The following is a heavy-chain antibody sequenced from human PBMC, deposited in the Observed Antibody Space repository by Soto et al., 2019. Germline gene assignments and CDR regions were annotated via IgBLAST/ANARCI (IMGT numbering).Heavy chain of an antibody. CDR3: ATYGGGTGRFDY. J-gene: IGHJ4*02. V-gene: IGHV4-39*01. D-gene: IGHD4-17*01. Sequence: PSETLSLTCTVSGGSMSSSNYYWGWIRQPPGKGLEWIGSGTTYYNPSLRSRVTISVDTSKNQFSLKLNSVTAADTAVYYCATYGGGTGRFDYWGQGALVTVS. CDR2: SGTT. CDR1: GGSMSSSNYY.